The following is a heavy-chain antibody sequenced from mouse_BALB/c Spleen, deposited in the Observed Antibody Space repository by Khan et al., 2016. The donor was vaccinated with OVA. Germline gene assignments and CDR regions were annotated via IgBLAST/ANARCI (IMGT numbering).Heavy chain of an antibody. CDR3: ARQPYYHYYIMDY. J-gene: IGHJ4*01. D-gene: IGHD2-10*01. CDR1: GFSLTNYG. V-gene: IGHV2-6-1*01. Sequence: QVQLKQSGPGLVAPSQSLPITCTISGFSLTNYGVHWVRQPPGKGLEWLVVIWSDGSATFNSALKSRLSISKDNSKNQVFLKMNSLQTDDTAMYYCARQPYYHYYIMDYWGQGTSVTVSS. CDR2: IWSDGSA.